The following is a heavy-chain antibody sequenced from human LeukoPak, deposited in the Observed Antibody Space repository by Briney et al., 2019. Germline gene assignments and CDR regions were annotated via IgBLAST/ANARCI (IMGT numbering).Heavy chain of an antibody. Sequence: GGSLRLSCAASGFTFSSYGMHWVRQAPGKGLEWVAFIRYDGSNKYYADSVKGRFTISRDNSKNTLYLQMNSLRAEDTAVYYCAKVKWELRTDWFDPWGQGTLVTVSS. CDR1: GFTFSSYG. J-gene: IGHJ5*02. D-gene: IGHD1-26*01. CDR2: IRYDGSNK. CDR3: AKVKWELRTDWFDP. V-gene: IGHV3-30*02.